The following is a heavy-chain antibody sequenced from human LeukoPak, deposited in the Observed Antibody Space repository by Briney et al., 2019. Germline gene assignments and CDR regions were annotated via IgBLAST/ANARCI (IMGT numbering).Heavy chain of an antibody. CDR1: GGSISSYY. Sequence: SETLSLTCTVSGGSISSYYWSWIRQPPGKGLEWIGYIYTSGSTNYNPSLKSRVPISVDTSKNQFSLKLSSVTAADTAVYYCARGHPEGYFDYWGQGTLVTVSS. CDR2: IYTSGST. V-gene: IGHV4-4*09. J-gene: IGHJ4*02. CDR3: ARGHPEGYFDY.